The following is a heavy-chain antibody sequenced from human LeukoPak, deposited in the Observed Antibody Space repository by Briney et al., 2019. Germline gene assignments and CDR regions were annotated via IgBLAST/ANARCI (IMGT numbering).Heavy chain of an antibody. Sequence: ASVKVSCKASGNTFTSYYMHWVRQAPGQGLEWMGIINPSGGSTSYAQKFQGRVTMTRDTSTSTVYMELSSLRSEDTAVYYCARDSWVVVTARNWFDPWGQGTLVTVSS. D-gene: IGHD2-21*02. J-gene: IGHJ5*02. CDR3: ARDSWVVVTARNWFDP. CDR2: INPSGGST. CDR1: GNTFTSYY. V-gene: IGHV1-46*01.